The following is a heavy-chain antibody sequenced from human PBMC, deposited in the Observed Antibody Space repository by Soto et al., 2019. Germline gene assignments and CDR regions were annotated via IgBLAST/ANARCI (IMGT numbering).Heavy chain of an antibody. CDR1: GGSFSGYY. CDR2: INHSGST. CDR3: ARGKHLKWMAAAGTYRGSAEYFQH. D-gene: IGHD6-13*01. V-gene: IGHV4-34*01. J-gene: IGHJ1*01. Sequence: SETLSLTCAVYGGSFSGYYWSWIRQPPGKGLEWIGEINHSGSTNYNPSLKSRVTISVDTSKNQFSLKLSSVTAADTAVYYCARGKHLKWMAAAGTYRGSAEYFQHWGQGTLVTVSS.